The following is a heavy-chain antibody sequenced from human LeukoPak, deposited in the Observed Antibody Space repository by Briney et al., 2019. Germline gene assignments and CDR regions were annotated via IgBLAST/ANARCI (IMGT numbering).Heavy chain of an antibody. CDR1: GGSFSGYY. CDR2: IDHSGST. D-gene: IGHD1-14*01. Sequence: PSETLSLTCAVYGGSFSGYYWSWIRQPPGKGLEWIGEIDHSGSTNYNPSLKSRVTISVDTSKNQFSLKLSSVTAADTAVYYCASMARIRGQPHYYGMDVWGQGTTVTVSS. CDR3: ASMARIRGQPHYYGMDV. J-gene: IGHJ6*02. V-gene: IGHV4-34*01.